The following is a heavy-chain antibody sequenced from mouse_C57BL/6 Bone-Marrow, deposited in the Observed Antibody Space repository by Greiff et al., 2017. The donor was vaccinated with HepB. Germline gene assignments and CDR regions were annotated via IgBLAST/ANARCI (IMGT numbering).Heavy chain of an antibody. V-gene: IGHV1-81*01. J-gene: IGHJ2*01. CDR1: GYTFTSYG. D-gene: IGHD3-3*01. CDR3: ARRGGTFSRRNFDY. CDR2: IYPRSGNT. Sequence: QVQLKQSGAELARPGASVKLSCKASGYTFTSYGISWVKQRTGQGLEWIGEIYPRSGNTYYNEKFKGKATLTADKSSSTAYMELLSLTSEDSAVYFCARRGGTFSRRNFDYWGQGTTLTVSS.